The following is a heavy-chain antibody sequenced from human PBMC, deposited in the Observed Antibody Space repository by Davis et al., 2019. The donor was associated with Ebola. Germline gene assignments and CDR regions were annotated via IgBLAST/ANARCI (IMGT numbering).Heavy chain of an antibody. D-gene: IGHD3-16*01. CDR1: GFSFNNYA. V-gene: IGHV3-23*01. Sequence: GGSLRLSCAVFGFSFNNYAMSWIRQAPGKGLEWVSSIHGRGGGTFYADSVKGRFTISRDNSKNTLSLQMNNLRVEDTAVYYCAKDGAVDYWGQGTLVTVSS. CDR2: IHGRGGGT. J-gene: IGHJ4*02. CDR3: AKDGAVDY.